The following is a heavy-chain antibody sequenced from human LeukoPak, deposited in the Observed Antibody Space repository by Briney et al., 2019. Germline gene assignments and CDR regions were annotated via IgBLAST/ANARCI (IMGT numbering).Heavy chain of an antibody. J-gene: IGHJ4*02. CDR2: ISSSGGNI. CDR3: ARRGGYYGSGSYPPVSSSKPPRPYYFDY. D-gene: IGHD3-10*01. Sequence: PGGSLRLSCAASGFSFSDYYMSWIRQAPGKGLEWVSYISSSGGNIYYADSVRGRFTMSRDNAKKSLFLQMNRLRAEDTAVYYCARRGGYYGSGSYPPVSSSKPPRPYYFDYWGQGTLVTVSS. CDR1: GFSFSDYY. V-gene: IGHV3-11*04.